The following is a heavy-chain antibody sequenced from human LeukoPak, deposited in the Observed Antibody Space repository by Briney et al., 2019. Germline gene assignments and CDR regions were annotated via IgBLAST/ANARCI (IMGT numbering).Heavy chain of an antibody. CDR3: ARTASYCGGDCYSDY. D-gene: IGHD2-21*01. CDR2: VNPNSGGT. CDR1: GYTFTGYY. Sequence: GASVKVSCKASGYTFTGYYMHWVRQAPGQGLEWMGWVNPNSGGTNYAQKFQGRVTMTRDTSISTAYMELSRLRSDDTPVYYCARTASYCGGDCYSDYWGQGTLVAVSS. V-gene: IGHV1-2*02. J-gene: IGHJ4*02.